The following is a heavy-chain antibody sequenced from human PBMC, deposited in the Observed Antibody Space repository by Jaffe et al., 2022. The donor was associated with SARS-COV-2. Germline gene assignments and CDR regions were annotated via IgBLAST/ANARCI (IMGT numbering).Heavy chain of an antibody. V-gene: IGHV1-18*01. Sequence: QVQLVQSGAEVKKPGASVKVSCKASGYTFTSYGISWVRQAPGQGLEWMGWISAYNGNTNYAQKLQGRVTMTTDTSTSTAYMELRSLRSDDTAVYYCARRVLPVRGQASDYSSSWYPYFDYWGQGTLVTVSS. CDR2: ISAYNGNT. CDR1: GYTFTSYG. D-gene: IGHD6-13*01. CDR3: ARRVLPVRGQASDYSSSWYPYFDY. J-gene: IGHJ4*02.